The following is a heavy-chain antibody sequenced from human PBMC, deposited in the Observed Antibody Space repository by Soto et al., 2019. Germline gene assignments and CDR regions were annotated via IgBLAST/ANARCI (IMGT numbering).Heavy chain of an antibody. CDR2: ISSSSSSI. V-gene: IGHV3-48*02. D-gene: IGHD6-25*01. Sequence: EVPLVESGGGLVQPGGSLRLSCAASEFTFKNYGMNWVRQAPGKGLEWISYISSSSSSIEYADSVKGRFTISRDNAKSSLYLQMNSLRDEDTAVYYCARGGSDRPGYWGQGTLVTVSS. J-gene: IGHJ4*02. CDR1: EFTFKNYG. CDR3: ARGGSDRPGY.